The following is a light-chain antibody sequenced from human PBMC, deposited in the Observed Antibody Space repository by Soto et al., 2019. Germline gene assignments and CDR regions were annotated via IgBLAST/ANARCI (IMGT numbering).Light chain of an antibody. Sequence: SVLTQPASVSGSPGQSIAISCTGTSSDVGSDYNYVSWYQQHPGKAPTLMVYDVSTRPSGGSNRFSGSKSGTTASLTISGLQAEDEADYYCCSYTSISTYVFGTGTKVTVL. CDR2: DVS. CDR3: CSYTSISTYV. CDR1: SSDVGSDYNY. V-gene: IGLV2-14*03. J-gene: IGLJ1*01.